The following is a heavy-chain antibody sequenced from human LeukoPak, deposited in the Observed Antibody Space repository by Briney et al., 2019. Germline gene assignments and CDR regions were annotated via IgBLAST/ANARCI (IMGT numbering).Heavy chain of an antibody. CDR3: ARSHWGPFGSRIANWFDP. J-gene: IGHJ5*02. CDR2: IHYTGST. V-gene: IGHV4-59*01. CDR1: GGPISSYY. D-gene: IGHD7-27*01. Sequence: SETLSLTCTVSGGPISSYYWSWIRQSPGKGLECIGYIHYTGSTNYNPSLKSRVTISVETSKNQFSLKLKSVTAADTAVYYCARSHWGPFGSRIANWFDPWGQGTLVTVSS.